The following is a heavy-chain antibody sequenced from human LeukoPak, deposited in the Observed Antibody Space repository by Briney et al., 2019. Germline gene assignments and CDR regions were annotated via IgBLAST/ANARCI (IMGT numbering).Heavy chain of an antibody. CDR3: ARGEGATTSLDY. V-gene: IGHV4-30-2*01. D-gene: IGHD1-26*01. CDR2: IYHSGST. CDR1: GGSISSGGYS. Sequence: SETLSLTCAVSGGSISSGGYSWSWIRQPPGKGLEWIGYIYHSGSTYYNPSLKSRVTISVDRSKNQFSLKLSSVTAADTAVYYCARGEGATTSLDYWGQGTLVTVSS. J-gene: IGHJ4*02.